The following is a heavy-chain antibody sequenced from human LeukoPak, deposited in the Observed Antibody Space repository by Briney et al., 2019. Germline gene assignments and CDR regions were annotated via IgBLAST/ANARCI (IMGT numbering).Heavy chain of an antibody. J-gene: IGHJ3*02. Sequence: SETLSLTCTVSGGSISSYYWSWIRQPPGKGLEWIGYIYYSGSTNYNPSLKGRVTISVDTSKNQFSLKLSSVTAADTAVYYCARVEEVAFDIWGQGTMVTVSS. CDR2: IYYSGST. V-gene: IGHV4-59*01. CDR1: GGSISSYY. D-gene: IGHD3-3*01. CDR3: ARVEEVAFDI.